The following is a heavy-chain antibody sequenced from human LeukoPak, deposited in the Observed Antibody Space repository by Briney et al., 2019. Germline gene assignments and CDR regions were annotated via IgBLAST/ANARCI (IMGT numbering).Heavy chain of an antibody. D-gene: IGHD3-22*01. Sequence: GGSLRLSCAASGFTFSNYWMNWVRQAPGKGLEWVSVIYSGGNTYYADSVKGRFTISRDNSKNTLYLQMNSLRAEGTAMYYCARDLKHYYDSSGSGWGQGTLVTVSS. CDR1: GFTFSNYW. CDR2: IYSGGNT. V-gene: IGHV3-53*01. J-gene: IGHJ4*02. CDR3: ARDLKHYYDSSGSG.